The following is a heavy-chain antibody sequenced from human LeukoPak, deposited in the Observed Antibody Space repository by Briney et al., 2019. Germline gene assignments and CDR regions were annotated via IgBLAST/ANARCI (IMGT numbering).Heavy chain of an antibody. V-gene: IGHV3-33*08. CDR2: IWYDGSNK. D-gene: IGHD5-18*01. J-gene: IGHJ6*02. CDR3: ARGVPTAMVLRNYYGMDV. Sequence: PGGSLRLSCAASGFTFSSYAMHWVRQAPGKGLEWVAVIWYDGSNKYYADSVKGRFTISRDNSKNTLYLQMNSLRAEDTAVYYCARGVPTAMVLRNYYGMDVWGQGTTVTVSS. CDR1: GFTFSSYA.